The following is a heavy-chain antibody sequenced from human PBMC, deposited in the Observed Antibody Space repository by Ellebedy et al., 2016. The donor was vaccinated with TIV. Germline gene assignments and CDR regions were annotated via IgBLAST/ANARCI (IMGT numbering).Heavy chain of an antibody. Sequence: PGGSLRLSFAPHGLTFSTHALSWVPKAPGPGLAWVSSLTASVANTYYAASVKGRFTISSDNSKDTLYLQMNSLRAEDTAIYYCARDPVGVGPAFYGWGQGTMVTVSS. CDR2: LTASVANT. CDR3: ARDPVGVGPAFYG. V-gene: IGHV3-23*01. J-gene: IGHJ3*01. CDR1: GLTFSTHA. D-gene: IGHD4-23*01.